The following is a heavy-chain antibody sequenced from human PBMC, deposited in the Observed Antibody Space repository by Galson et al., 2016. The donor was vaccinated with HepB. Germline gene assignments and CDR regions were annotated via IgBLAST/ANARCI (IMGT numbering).Heavy chain of an antibody. D-gene: IGHD3-9*01. CDR3: ARAGNYDCLFLDP. CDR2: IYSSGST. CDR1: AGSITNYY. V-gene: IGHV4-59*01. J-gene: IGHJ5*02. Sequence: SETLSLTCTVSAGSITNYYWAWIRQPPGKGLESIGYIYSSGSTNYNSAFKSRATRSVDTSKNQFSRKLKSVTAAATAVYYCARAGNYDCLFLDPWGQGTVVIVSS.